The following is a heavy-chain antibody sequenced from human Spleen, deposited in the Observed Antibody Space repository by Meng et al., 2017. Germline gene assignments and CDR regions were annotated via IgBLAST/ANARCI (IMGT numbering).Heavy chain of an antibody. V-gene: IGHV4-39*02. J-gene: IGHJ4*02. CDR1: GGSISRSFYY. CDR2: IYYSGST. CDR3: AGGPTTMAHDFDY. D-gene: IGHD4-11*01. Sequence: SETLSLTCTVSGGSISRSFYYWGWIRQPPGKGLDWIGIIYYSGSTYYNPSLKSRVTISVDTSQNNLSLKLSSVTAADSAVYYCAGGPTTMAHDFDYWGQGTLVTVSS.